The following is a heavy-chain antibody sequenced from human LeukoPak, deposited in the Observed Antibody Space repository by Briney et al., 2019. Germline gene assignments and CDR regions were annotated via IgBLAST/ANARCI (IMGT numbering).Heavy chain of an antibody. CDR2: ISYDGSNK. CDR1: GFTFSSYA. V-gene: IGHV3-30-3*01. Sequence: GESLKISCAASGFTFSSYAMHWVRQAPGKGLEWVAVISYDGSNKYYADSVKGRFTISRDNSKNTLHLQMNSLRAEDTAVYYCARAEYSSSWYGVYFDYWGQGTLVTVSS. J-gene: IGHJ4*02. D-gene: IGHD6-13*01. CDR3: ARAEYSSSWYGVYFDY.